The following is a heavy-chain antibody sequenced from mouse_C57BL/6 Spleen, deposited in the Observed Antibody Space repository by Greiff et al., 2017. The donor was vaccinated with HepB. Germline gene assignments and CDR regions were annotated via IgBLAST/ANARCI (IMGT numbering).Heavy chain of an antibody. CDR1: GFSLSTFGMG. Sequence: QVTLKVSGPGILQPSPTLSLTCSFSGFSLSTFGMGVGWIRQPSGKGLDWLAHTWWDDDKYNHPALKSRLTISKDTSKNQEFLKIANVDTADTATYYGARRSTMITNYFDYWGQGTTLTVSS. CDR2: TWWDDDK. CDR3: ARRSTMITNYFDY. V-gene: IGHV8-8*01. D-gene: IGHD2-4*01. J-gene: IGHJ2*01.